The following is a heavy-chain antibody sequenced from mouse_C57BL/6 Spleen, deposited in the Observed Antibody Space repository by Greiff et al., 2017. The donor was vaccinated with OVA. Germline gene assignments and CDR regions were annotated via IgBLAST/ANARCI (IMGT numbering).Heavy chain of an antibody. J-gene: IGHJ4*01. CDR1: GYTFTSYW. CDR2: IYPGSGST. Sequence: VQLQQPGAELVKPGASVKLSCKASGYTFTSYWITWVKQRPGQGLEWIGDIYPGSGSTNYNEKFKGKATLTVETASSTAYMQRSSLTSEDSAVYYGTRAGDYYAMDYWGQGTSVTVSS. V-gene: IGHV1-55*01. CDR3: TRAGDYYAMDY.